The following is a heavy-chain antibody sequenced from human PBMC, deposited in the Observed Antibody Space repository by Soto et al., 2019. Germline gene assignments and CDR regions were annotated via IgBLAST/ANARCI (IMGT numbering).Heavy chain of an antibody. D-gene: IGHD1-1*01. CDR3: ARARNSYFDY. CDR1: GGSMTTGSYF. CDR2: VFRGGSI. Sequence: QVQLQESGPGLVRPSESLSLTCNVSGGSMTTGSYFWSWIRQPPGKGLEWIGYVFRGGSINYSPSFKSRVTISIDTSKNLFSLMLKSVTAADTAVYFCARARNSYFDYWGQGALVTVSS. V-gene: IGHV4-61*01. J-gene: IGHJ4*02.